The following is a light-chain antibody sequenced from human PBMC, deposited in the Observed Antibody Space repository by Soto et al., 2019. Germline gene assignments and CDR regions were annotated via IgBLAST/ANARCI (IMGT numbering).Light chain of an antibody. Sequence: DIQMTQSPSTLSASVGDRVTITCRASQSITNWFAWYQQKPGKAPKLLIYMASSLESGVPSRFSGSGGGTEFTLTISSLQPDDFATYYCQQYYRQATFGQGTKVDIK. CDR1: QSITNW. V-gene: IGKV1-5*03. J-gene: IGKJ1*01. CDR2: MAS. CDR3: QQYYRQAT.